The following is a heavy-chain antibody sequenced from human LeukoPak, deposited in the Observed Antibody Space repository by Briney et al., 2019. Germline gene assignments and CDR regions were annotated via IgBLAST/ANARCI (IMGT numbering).Heavy chain of an antibody. CDR3: ARETLRFTRFDP. CDR1: GYTSTSYY. J-gene: IGHJ5*02. CDR2: INPSGGST. Sequence: ASVKVSCKASGYTSTSYYMHWVRQAPGQGLEWMGIINPSGGSTSYAQKFQGRVTMTRDTSTSTVYMELSSLRSEDTAVYYCARETLRFTRFDPWGQGTLVTVSS. D-gene: IGHD4-17*01. V-gene: IGHV1-46*01.